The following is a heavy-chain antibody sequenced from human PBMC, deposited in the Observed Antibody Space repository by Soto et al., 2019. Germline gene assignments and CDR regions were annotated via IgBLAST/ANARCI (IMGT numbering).Heavy chain of an antibody. V-gene: IGHV5-51*01. Sequence: GESLKISCKGSGYSFTSYWIGWVRQMPGKGLEWMGIIYPGDSDTRYSPSFQGQVTISADKSISTAYLQWSSLKASDTAMYYCARLVQWLVFFEVPVWENTYYFDYWGQGTLVTVSS. CDR1: GYSFTSYW. D-gene: IGHD6-19*01. CDR3: ARLVQWLVFFEVPVWENTYYFDY. CDR2: IYPGDSDT. J-gene: IGHJ4*02.